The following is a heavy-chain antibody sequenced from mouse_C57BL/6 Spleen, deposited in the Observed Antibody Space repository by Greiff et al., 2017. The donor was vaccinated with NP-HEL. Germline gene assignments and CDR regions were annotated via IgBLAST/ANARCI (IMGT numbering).Heavy chain of an antibody. D-gene: IGHD1-1*01. V-gene: IGHV1-15*01. J-gene: IGHJ1*03. CDR2: IDPETGGT. CDR1: GYTFTDYE. Sequence: QVQLQQSGAELVRPGASVTLSCKASGYTFTDYEMHWVKQTPVHGLEWIGAIDPETGGTAYNQKFKGKAILTADKSSSTAYMELRSLTSEDSAVYYGTRSRHYYGSSYWYFDGWGTGTTVTVSS. CDR3: TRSRHYYGSSYWYFDG.